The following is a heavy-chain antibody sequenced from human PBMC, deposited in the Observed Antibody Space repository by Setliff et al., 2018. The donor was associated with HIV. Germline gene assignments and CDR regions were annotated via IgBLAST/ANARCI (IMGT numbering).Heavy chain of an antibody. Sequence: PGESLTISCKGSGYSFSTYWIAWVRQMPGKGLEWMGVIFPGDSDARYSPSFQGPVTISVDESISTAYLQWSSLQASDTAMYYCARDYGDFEENLFYFDNWGLGTLVTVSS. J-gene: IGHJ4*02. CDR2: IFPGDSDA. D-gene: IGHD4-17*01. V-gene: IGHV5-51*01. CDR3: ARDYGDFEENLFYFDN. CDR1: GYSFSTYW.